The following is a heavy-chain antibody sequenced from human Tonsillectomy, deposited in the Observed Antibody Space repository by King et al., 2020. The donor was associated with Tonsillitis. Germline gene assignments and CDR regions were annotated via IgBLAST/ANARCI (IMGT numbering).Heavy chain of an antibody. Sequence: VQLVESGGGLVQPGGSLRLSCAASGFTFSDYWMTWVRQAPGKGLEWVANTKQDGSTKYYVDSVKGRFTISRDNTKNSLYLQMNSLRAEDTAAYYCARESWKFDSWGQGTLVTVSS. CDR1: GFTFSDYW. V-gene: IGHV3-7*01. D-gene: IGHD1-1*01. CDR3: ARESWKFDS. CDR2: TKQDGSTK. J-gene: IGHJ4*02.